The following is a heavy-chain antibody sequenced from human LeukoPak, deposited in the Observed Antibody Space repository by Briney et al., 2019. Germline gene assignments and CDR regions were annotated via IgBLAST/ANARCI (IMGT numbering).Heavy chain of an antibody. CDR2: IIWNSDSI. CDR1: GFTFDDYA. CDR3: AKDISVGATPYYFDY. V-gene: IGHV3-9*01. J-gene: IGHJ4*02. Sequence: PGRSLRLSCAASGFTFDDYAMHWVWQAPGKGLEWVSGIIWNSDSIGYADSVKGRFTISRDNAKNSLYLQMNSLRAEDTALYYCAKDISVGATPYYFDYWGQGTLVTVSS. D-gene: IGHD1-26*01.